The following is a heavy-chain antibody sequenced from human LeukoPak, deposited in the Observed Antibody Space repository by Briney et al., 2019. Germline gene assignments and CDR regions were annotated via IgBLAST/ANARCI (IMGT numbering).Heavy chain of an antibody. V-gene: IGHV1-18*01. Sequence: ASVKVSCKASGYTFSSYGITWVRQAPGQGLEWMGWISGYTGNTYYAQKLQGRVTMTTDTSTSTAYMELRSLRSDDTAVYYCTREGQSYYYGSGSYAFDYWGQGTLVTVSS. D-gene: IGHD3-10*01. CDR3: TREGQSYYYGSGSYAFDY. J-gene: IGHJ4*02. CDR2: ISGYTGNT. CDR1: GYTFSSYG.